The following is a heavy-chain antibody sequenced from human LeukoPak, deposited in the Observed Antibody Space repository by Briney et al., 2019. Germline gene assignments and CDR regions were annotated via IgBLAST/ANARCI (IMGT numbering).Heavy chain of an antibody. CDR2: INYSGST. J-gene: IGHJ3*02. CDR3: ASPSTSGSYTETFDI. Sequence: PSETLSLTCTVSGGSMRSSNFYWGWIRQPPGKGLEWIGNINYSGSTYYNPSVKSRVTISVDTSKNHFSLRLSSVTAADTAVYYCASPSTSGSYTETFDIWGQGTVATVSS. CDR1: GGSMRSSNFY. V-gene: IGHV4-39*07. D-gene: IGHD2/OR15-2a*01.